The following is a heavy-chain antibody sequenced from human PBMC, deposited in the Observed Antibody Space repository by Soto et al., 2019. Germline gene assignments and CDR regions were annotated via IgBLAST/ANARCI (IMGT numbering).Heavy chain of an antibody. Sequence: GASVKVSCKASGYTFTSYAMHWVRQAPGQRLEWMGWINAGNGNTKYSQKFQGRVTITRDTSTSTAYMELSSLRSEDTAVYYCARERITIFGVVIPGYYYYGMDVWGQGTTVTVSS. J-gene: IGHJ6*02. CDR3: ARERITIFGVVIPGYYYYGMDV. V-gene: IGHV1-3*01. CDR2: INAGNGNT. CDR1: GYTFTSYA. D-gene: IGHD3-3*01.